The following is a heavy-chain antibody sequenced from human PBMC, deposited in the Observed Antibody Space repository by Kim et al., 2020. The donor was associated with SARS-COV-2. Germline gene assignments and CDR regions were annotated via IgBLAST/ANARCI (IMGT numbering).Heavy chain of an antibody. Sequence: SVKVSCKASGGTFSSYAISWVRQAPGQGLEWMGGIIPIFGTANYAQKFQGRVTITADESTSTAYMELSSLRSEDTAVYYCARDRRDGYPSFDYWGQGTLVTVSS. V-gene: IGHV1-69*13. J-gene: IGHJ4*02. CDR2: IIPIFGTA. CDR1: GGTFSSYA. D-gene: IGHD5-12*01. CDR3: ARDRRDGYPSFDY.